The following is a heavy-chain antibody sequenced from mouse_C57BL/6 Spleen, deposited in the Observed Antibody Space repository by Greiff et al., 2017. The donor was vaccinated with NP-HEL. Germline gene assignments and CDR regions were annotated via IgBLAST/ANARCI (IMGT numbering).Heavy chain of an antibody. CDR3: ASFDGNYTWFAY. J-gene: IGHJ3*01. D-gene: IGHD2-1*01. Sequence: EVQLQQSGPVLVKPGASVKMSCKASGYTFTDYYMNWVKQSHGKSLEWIGVINPYNGGTSYNQKFKGKATLTVDKSSSTAYMELNSLTSEDSAVYYCASFDGNYTWFAYWGQGTLVTVSA. CDR2: INPYNGGT. CDR1: GYTFTDYY. V-gene: IGHV1-19*01.